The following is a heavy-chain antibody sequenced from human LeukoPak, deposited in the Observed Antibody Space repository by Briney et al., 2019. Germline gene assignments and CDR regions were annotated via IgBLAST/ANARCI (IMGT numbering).Heavy chain of an antibody. CDR1: GGSISSSSYY. D-gene: IGHD3-22*01. CDR3: ARHTYYYDSSGYFQSLPFDP. Sequence: PSETLSLTCTVSGGSISSSSYYWGWIRQPPGKGLEWIGSIYYSGSTYYNPSLKSRVTISVDTSKNQFSLKLSSVTAADTAVYYCARHTYYYDSSGYFQSLPFDPWGQGTLVTVSS. CDR2: IYYSGST. V-gene: IGHV4-39*01. J-gene: IGHJ5*02.